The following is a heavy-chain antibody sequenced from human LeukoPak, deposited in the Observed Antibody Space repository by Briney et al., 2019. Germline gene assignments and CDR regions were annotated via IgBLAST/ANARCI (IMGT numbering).Heavy chain of an antibody. CDR3: AKDRPIMHFDP. V-gene: IGHV3-23*01. CDR1: GFSFNAYA. J-gene: IGHJ5*01. Sequence: GGSLRLSCAASGFSFNAYAMNWVRQAPGKGLEWVSAISGSGDGTYYADSVKGRFTISRDNSKNTLYLQMSSLRAEDTAVYYCAKDRPIMHFDPWGQGTLVTVS. CDR2: ISGSGDGT. D-gene: IGHD2-8*01.